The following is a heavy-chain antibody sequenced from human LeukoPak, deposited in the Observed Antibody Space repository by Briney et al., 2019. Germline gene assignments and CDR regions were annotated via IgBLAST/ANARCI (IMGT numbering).Heavy chain of an antibody. CDR3: GRIILSSLSYYFDY. J-gene: IGHJ4*02. Sequence: GGSLRLSCAASGFTFSSYWMSWVRQAPGKGLEWVANIKQDGSEKYYVDSVKGRFTISRDNAKNSLYLQMNSLRVEDTAVYYCGRIILSSLSYYFDYWGQGTLVTVSS. V-gene: IGHV3-7*01. CDR2: IKQDGSEK. CDR1: GFTFSSYW.